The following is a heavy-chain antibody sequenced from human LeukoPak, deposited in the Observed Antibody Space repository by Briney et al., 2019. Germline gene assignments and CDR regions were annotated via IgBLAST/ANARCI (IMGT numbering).Heavy chain of an antibody. D-gene: IGHD2-15*01. Sequence: GGSLRLSRAPSGFTLNIYAMHWVRQAPGKGLEWVAIIWYDGSDKYYADSVRGRFTISRDNSKNTLYPQMNSLRAEDTAVYYCGRVGCTGGRCKPYAYYATDVWGQGTTVTVSS. CDR1: GFTLNIYA. J-gene: IGHJ6*02. CDR2: IWYDGSDK. V-gene: IGHV3-33*01. CDR3: GRVGCTGGRCKPYAYYATDV.